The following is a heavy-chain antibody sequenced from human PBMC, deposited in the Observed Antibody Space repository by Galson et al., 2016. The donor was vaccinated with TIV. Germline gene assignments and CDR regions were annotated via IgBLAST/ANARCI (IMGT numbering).Heavy chain of an antibody. J-gene: IGHJ6*02. CDR3: ARDRVVDATYYYYYYGMDV. CDR1: GLSVSINY. D-gene: IGHD2-15*01. Sequence: SLRLSCAASGLSVSINYMTWVRQAPGKGLEWVSLISDGGNTYYPDSVKGRFTNSRDNSKNTLYLQMNSLRVEDTAVYYCARDRVVDATYYYYYYGMDVWGQGTAVTVSS. V-gene: IGHV3-53*05. CDR2: ISDGGNT.